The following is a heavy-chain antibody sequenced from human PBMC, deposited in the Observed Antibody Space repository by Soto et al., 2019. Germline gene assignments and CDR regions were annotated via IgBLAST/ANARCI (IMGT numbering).Heavy chain of an antibody. V-gene: IGHV5-51*01. D-gene: IGHD6-13*01. CDR3: ARQGFSKHYFYAADV. J-gene: IGHJ6*02. Sequence: ASVKVSFQASVYSFTNNDVSWVLQATGQGLEWMGIILPDDADPRYSPSFEGHVPISADRSTNPAVLHVRSLEASDTATYFCARQGFSKHYFYAADVWGQGTTVTVSS. CDR1: VYSFTNND. CDR2: ILPDDADP.